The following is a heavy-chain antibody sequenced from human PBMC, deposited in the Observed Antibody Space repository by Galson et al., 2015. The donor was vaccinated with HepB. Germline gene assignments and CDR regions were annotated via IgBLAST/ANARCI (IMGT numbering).Heavy chain of an antibody. CDR3: ARGLRLVTMIVVVITADAFDI. CDR1: GGSFSGHY. Sequence: TLSLTCAVYGGSFSGHYWSWIRQPPGKGLEWIGEINHSGSTNYNPSLKSRVTISVDTSKNQFSLKLSSVTAADTAVYYCARGLRLVTMIVVVITADAFDIWGQGTMVTVSS. CDR2: INHSGST. J-gene: IGHJ3*02. V-gene: IGHV4-34*01. D-gene: IGHD3-22*01.